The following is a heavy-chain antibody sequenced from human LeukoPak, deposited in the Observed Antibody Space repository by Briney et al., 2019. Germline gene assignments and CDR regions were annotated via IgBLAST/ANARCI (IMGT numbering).Heavy chain of an antibody. V-gene: IGHV1-2*06. D-gene: IGHD5-24*01. Sequence: ASVKVSCKASGYTFTGYYMHWVRQAPGQGLEWMGRINPNSGGTNYAQKFQGRVTMTRDTYISTAYRELSRLRSDDSAVYYWARPINYYYIDVWGKGTTVTVSS. CDR2: INPNSGGT. J-gene: IGHJ6*03. CDR3: ARPINYYYIDV. CDR1: GYTFTGYY.